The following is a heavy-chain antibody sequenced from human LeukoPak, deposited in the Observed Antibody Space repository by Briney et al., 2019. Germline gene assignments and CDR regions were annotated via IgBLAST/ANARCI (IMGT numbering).Heavy chain of an antibody. D-gene: IGHD2-2*01. CDR2: IYYSGST. V-gene: IGHV4-39*07. Sequence: SETLSLTCTVSGGSISSSSYYWGWIRQPPGKGLEWIGSIYYSGSTYYNPSLKSRVTISVDTSKNQFSLKLSSVTAADTAVYYCARVVPAAYGLTLQHFGYWGQGTLVTVSS. CDR1: GGSISSSSYY. J-gene: IGHJ4*02. CDR3: ARVVPAAYGLTLQHFGY.